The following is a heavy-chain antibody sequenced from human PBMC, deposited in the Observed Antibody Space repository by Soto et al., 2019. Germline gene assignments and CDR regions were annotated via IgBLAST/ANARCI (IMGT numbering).Heavy chain of an antibody. D-gene: IGHD6-13*01. CDR2: IWYDGSNK. Sequence: QVQLVESGGGVVQPGRSLRLSCAASGFTFSSYGMHWVRQAPGKGLEWVAVIWYDGSNKYYADSVKGRFTISRDNSKNTLYLQMNCLRAEDTTVYYCARVGSSWCFDYWGQGTLVTVSS. V-gene: IGHV3-33*01. CDR3: ARVGSSWCFDY. J-gene: IGHJ4*02. CDR1: GFTFSSYG.